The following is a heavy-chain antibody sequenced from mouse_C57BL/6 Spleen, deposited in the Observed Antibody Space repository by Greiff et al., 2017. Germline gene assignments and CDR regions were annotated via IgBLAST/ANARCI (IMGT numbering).Heavy chain of an antibody. Sequence: QVQLQQPGTELVKPGASVKLSCKASGYTFTSYWMHWVKQRPGQGLEWIGNINPSNGGTNYNEKFKSKATLTVDKSSSTAYMQLRGLTSEDSAGYYWARWGAPWFGYWGQGTLVTVSA. CDR2: INPSNGGT. CDR1: GYTFTSYW. J-gene: IGHJ3*01. CDR3: ARWGAPWFGY. V-gene: IGHV1-53*01.